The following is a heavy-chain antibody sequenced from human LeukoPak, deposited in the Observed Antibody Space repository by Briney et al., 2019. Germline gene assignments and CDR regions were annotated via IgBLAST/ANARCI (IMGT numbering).Heavy chain of an antibody. CDR2: INAGNGNT. D-gene: IGHD6-19*01. V-gene: IGHV1-3*01. CDR3: ARGQQWLPYYFDY. Sequence: ASVKVSCKASGYTFTSYAMRWVRQAPGQRLEWMGWINAGNGNTKYSQKFQGRVTITRDTSASTAYMELSSLRSEDTAVYYCARGQQWLPYYFDYWGQGTLVTVSS. J-gene: IGHJ4*02. CDR1: GYTFTSYA.